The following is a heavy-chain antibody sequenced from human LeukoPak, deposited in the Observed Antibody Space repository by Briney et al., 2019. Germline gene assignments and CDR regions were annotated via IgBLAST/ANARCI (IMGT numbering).Heavy chain of an antibody. CDR2: IYSGGST. V-gene: IGHV3-53*01. J-gene: IGHJ4*02. D-gene: IGHD6-19*01. CDR1: GFTFSNYA. CDR3: AGGVAPYSSGWFDY. Sequence: GGSLRLSCAASGFTFSNYAMSWVRQAPGKGLEWVSVIYSGGSTYYADSVKGRFTISRDNSKNTLYLQMNSLRAEDTAVYYCAGGVAPYSSGWFDYWGQGTLVTVSS.